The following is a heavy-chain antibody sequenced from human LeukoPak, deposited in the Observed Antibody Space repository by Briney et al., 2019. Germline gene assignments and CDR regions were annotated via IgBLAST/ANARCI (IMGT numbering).Heavy chain of an antibody. Sequence: GASVKVSCKASGYTFTGYHMHWVRQAPGQGLEWMGWINPNSGGTNYAQKFQGRVTMTRDTSISTAYMELSRLRSDDTAVYYCARLPKTYYDFWSGYPHSDAFDIWGQGTMVTVSS. V-gene: IGHV1-2*02. CDR3: ARLPKTYYDFWSGYPHSDAFDI. J-gene: IGHJ3*02. CDR1: GYTFTGYH. D-gene: IGHD3-3*01. CDR2: INPNSGGT.